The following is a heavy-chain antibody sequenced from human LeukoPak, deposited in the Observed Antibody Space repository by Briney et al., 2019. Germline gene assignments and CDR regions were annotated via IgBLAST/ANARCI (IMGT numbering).Heavy chain of an antibody. V-gene: IGHV4-34*01. CDR3: ATFDGAGYCSSTSCYSQGDY. CDR2: INHSGST. Sequence: PSETLSLTCAVYGGSFSGYYWSWIRQPPGKGLEWIGEINHSGSTNYNPSLKSRVTISVDTSKNQLSLKLSSVTAADTAVYYCATFDGAGYCSSTSCYSQGDYWGQGTLVTVSS. D-gene: IGHD2-2*01. J-gene: IGHJ4*02. CDR1: GGSFSGYY.